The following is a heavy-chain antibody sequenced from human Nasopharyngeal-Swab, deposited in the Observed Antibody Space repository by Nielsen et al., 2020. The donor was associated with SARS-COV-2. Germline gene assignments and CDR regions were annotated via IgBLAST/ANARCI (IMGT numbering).Heavy chain of an antibody. CDR3: ARVLKYDFWSGYYTGGDYYYMDV. Sequence: SEILSLTCTVSGGSVSSGSYYWSWIRQPPGKGLEWIGYIYYSGSTNYNPSLKSRVTISVDTSKNQFSLKLSSVTAADTAVYYCARVLKYDFWSGYYTGGDYYYMDVWGKGTTVTVSS. V-gene: IGHV4-61*01. CDR2: IYYSGST. CDR1: GGSVSSGSYY. D-gene: IGHD3-3*01. J-gene: IGHJ6*03.